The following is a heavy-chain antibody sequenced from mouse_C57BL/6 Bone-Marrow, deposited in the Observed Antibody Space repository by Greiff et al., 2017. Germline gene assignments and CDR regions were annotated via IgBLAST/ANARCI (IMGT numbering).Heavy chain of an antibody. CDR3: ARRGDYYGSRPWYFDV. Sequence: VQLQQSGPVLVKPGASVKMSCKASGYTFTDYYMNWVKQSHGKSLEWIGVINPYNGGTSYNQKFKGKATLTVDKSSSTAYMELNSLTSEDSAVYYCARRGDYYGSRPWYFDVWGTGTTVTVSS. J-gene: IGHJ1*03. CDR2: INPYNGGT. CDR1: GYTFTDYY. D-gene: IGHD1-1*01. V-gene: IGHV1-19*01.